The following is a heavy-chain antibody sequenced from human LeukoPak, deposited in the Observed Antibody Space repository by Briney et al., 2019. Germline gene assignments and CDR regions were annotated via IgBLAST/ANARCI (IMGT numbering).Heavy chain of an antibody. CDR1: GYSFTSYW. CDR3: ARPSSSYYKFDY. CDR2: IYPGDSDT. J-gene: IGHJ4*02. V-gene: IGHV5-51*01. D-gene: IGHD3-22*01. Sequence: KSGESLKISCKGSGYSFTSYWIGWVRQMPGKGLEWMVIIYPGDSDTRYSPSFQGQVTISADKSISTVYLQWSSLKSSDTAMYYCARPSSSYYKFDYWGQGTLVTVSS.